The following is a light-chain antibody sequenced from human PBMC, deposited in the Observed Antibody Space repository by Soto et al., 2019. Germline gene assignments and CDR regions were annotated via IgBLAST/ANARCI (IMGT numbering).Light chain of an antibody. Sequence: QSALTQPASVSGSPGQSITISCTGTSSDVGGYNYVSWYQQHPGKAPKLMIYDVSNRPSGVSNRFSGSESGNTDSLTISGLQAEDEGDYYCSSYTSSSALSVVFGGGTKLTVL. J-gene: IGLJ2*01. CDR3: SSYTSSSALSVV. CDR1: SSDVGGYNY. V-gene: IGLV2-14*01. CDR2: DVS.